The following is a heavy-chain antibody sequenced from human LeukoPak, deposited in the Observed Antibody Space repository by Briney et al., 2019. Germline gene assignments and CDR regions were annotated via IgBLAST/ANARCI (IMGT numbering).Heavy chain of an antibody. CDR2: IYYSGST. J-gene: IGHJ5*02. V-gene: IGHV4-39*07. D-gene: IGHD1-20*01. CDR1: GGSISSSSYY. Sequence: PSETLSLTCTVSGGSISSSSYYWGWIRQPPGKGLEWIGSIYYSGSTYYNPSLKSRVTISVDTSKNQFSLKLSSVTAADTAVYYCAGSNNWRDPIGLNWFDPWGQGTLVTVSS. CDR3: AGSNNWRDPIGLNWFDP.